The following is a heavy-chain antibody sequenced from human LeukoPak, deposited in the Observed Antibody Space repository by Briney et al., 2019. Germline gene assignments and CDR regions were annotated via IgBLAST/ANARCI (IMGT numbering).Heavy chain of an antibody. D-gene: IGHD6-19*01. V-gene: IGHV1-24*01. Sequence: GASVKVSCKVSGYTLTELSMHWVRQAPGKGLEWMGGFDPEDGETIYAQKFQGRVTMTEDTSTDTAYMELSSLRSEDTAVYYCATATSSGWSLGAFDIWGQGTMVTVSS. CDR2: FDPEDGET. J-gene: IGHJ3*02. CDR3: ATATSSGWSLGAFDI. CDR1: GYTLTELS.